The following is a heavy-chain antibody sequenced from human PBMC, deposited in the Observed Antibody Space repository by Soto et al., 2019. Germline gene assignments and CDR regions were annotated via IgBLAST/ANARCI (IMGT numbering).Heavy chain of an antibody. CDR3: ARVVGAPNWFDP. CDR2: SRNKANSYTT. D-gene: IGHD1-26*01. J-gene: IGHJ5*02. Sequence: GGSLRLSCAASEFTFSDHQMDWVRQAPGKGLEWVGRSRNKANSYTTEYAASVKGRFTISRDDSKNSLYLQMNSLKIEDTAVYYCARVVGAPNWFDPWGQGTLVTVSS. V-gene: IGHV3-72*01. CDR1: EFTFSDHQ.